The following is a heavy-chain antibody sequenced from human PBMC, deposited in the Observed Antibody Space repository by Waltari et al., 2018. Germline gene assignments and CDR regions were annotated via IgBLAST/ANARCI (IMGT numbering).Heavy chain of an antibody. CDR2: MNPNRGNT. J-gene: IGHJ4*02. Sequence: QVQLVQSGAEVKKPGASVQVSCKASGYTFTSYDIHWVRQATGPGLEWMGWMNPNRGNTGYAQKFQCRVTMTRNTSISTAYMELSSLRSEDTAVYYCARGLQTAYYDFWSGYFFDYWGQGTLVTVSS. CDR1: GYTFTSYD. D-gene: IGHD3-3*01. CDR3: ARGLQTAYYDFWSGYFFDY. V-gene: IGHV1-8*01.